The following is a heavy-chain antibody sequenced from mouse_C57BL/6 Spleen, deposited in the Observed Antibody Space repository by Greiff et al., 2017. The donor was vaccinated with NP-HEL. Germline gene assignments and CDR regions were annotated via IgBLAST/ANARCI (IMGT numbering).Heavy chain of an antibody. D-gene: IGHD2-1*01. Sequence: EVQGVESGGDLVKPGGSLKLSCAASGFTFSSYGMSWVRQTPDKRLEWVATISSGGSYTYYPDSVKGRFTISRDNAKNTLYLQMSSLKSEDTAMYYCARHEGTYGNYVWYFDVWGTGTTVTVSS. CDR1: GFTFSSYG. V-gene: IGHV5-6*01. CDR3: ARHEGTYGNYVWYFDV. J-gene: IGHJ1*03. CDR2: ISSGGSYT.